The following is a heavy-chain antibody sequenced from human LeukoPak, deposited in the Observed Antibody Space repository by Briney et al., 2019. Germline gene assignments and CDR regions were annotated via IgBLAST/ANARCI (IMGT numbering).Heavy chain of an antibody. Sequence: GGSLRLSCAASGFTVSSNYMSWVRQAPGKGLEWVSAISGSGGSTYYADSVKGRFTISRDNSMNTLYLQMNSLRADDRAVYYCAGEFPGDVWGKGTTVTVSS. D-gene: IGHD3-10*01. CDR2: ISGSGGST. CDR3: AGEFPGDV. V-gene: IGHV3-23*01. CDR1: GFTVSSNY. J-gene: IGHJ6*04.